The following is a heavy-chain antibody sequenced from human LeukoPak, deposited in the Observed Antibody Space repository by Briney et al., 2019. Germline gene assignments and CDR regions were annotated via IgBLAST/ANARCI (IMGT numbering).Heavy chain of an antibody. CDR2: IYTSGNT. J-gene: IGHJ3*02. CDR1: VGSISSYY. Sequence: SETLLLTCTVSVGSISSYYWSWLRQPGGRGQEWIGLIYTSGNTNYNPSLKSRVTMSVDTSKNQFSLKLSSVTAADTAVYYCARDLSYYDSSGYDAFDIWGQGTMVTVSS. CDR3: ARDLSYYDSSGYDAFDI. D-gene: IGHD3-22*01. V-gene: IGHV4-4*07.